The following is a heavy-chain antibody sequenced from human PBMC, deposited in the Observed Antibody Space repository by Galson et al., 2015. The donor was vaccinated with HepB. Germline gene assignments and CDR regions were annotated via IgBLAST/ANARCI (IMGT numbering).Heavy chain of an antibody. D-gene: IGHD3-3*01. J-gene: IGHJ5*02. CDR1: GFTFRSYS. CDR3: ARDSWAQSYDFWSGYPNWFDP. CDR2: ISSSSSYI. V-gene: IGHV3-21*01. Sequence: SLRLSCAASGFTFRSYSMNWVRQAPGKGLEWVSSISSSSSYIYYADSVKGRFTISRDNAKNSLYLQMNSLRAEDTAVYYCARDSWAQSYDFWSGYPNWFDPWGQGTLVTVSS.